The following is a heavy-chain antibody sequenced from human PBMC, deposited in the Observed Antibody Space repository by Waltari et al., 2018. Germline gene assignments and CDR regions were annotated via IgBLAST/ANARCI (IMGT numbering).Heavy chain of an antibody. D-gene: IGHD3-3*01. V-gene: IGHV4-30-4*08. CDR1: GGSISSGDYY. CDR2: IYYSGST. J-gene: IGHJ3*02. CDR3: ARHYYDFWSGGTDAFDI. Sequence: QVQLQESGPGLVKPSQTLSLTCTVSGGSISSGDYYWSWIRQPPGKGLEWIGYIYYSGSTYYNPSLKSRVTISVDTSKNQFSLKLSSVTAADTAVYYCARHYYDFWSGGTDAFDIWGQGTMVTVSS.